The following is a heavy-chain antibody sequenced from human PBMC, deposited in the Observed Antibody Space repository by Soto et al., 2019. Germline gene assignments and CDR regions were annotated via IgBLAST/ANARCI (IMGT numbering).Heavy chain of an antibody. CDR2: IYHSGST. Sequence: SETLSLTCAVSGGSISSGGYSWSWIRQPPGKGLEWIGYIYHSGSTYYNPSLKSRVTISVDRSKNQFSLKLSSVTAADTAVYYCARARGIAAAGYYFDYWGQGTLVTVSS. V-gene: IGHV4-30-2*01. J-gene: IGHJ4*02. CDR3: ARARGIAAAGYYFDY. D-gene: IGHD6-13*01. CDR1: GGSISSGGYS.